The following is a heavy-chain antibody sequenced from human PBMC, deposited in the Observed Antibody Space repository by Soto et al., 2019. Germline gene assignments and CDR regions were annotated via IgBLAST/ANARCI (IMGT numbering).Heavy chain of an antibody. V-gene: IGHV3-30*18. CDR1: GFTFSSYG. CDR2: ISYDGSNK. CDR3: AKTRIIWFGERFSYFYYGMDV. D-gene: IGHD3-10*01. J-gene: IGHJ6*02. Sequence: GGSLRLSCAASGFTFSSYGMHWVRQAPGKGLEWVAVISYDGSNKYYADSVKGRFTISRDNSKNTLYLQMNSLRAGDTAVYYCAKTRIIWFGERFSYFYYGMDVWGQGTTVTVSS.